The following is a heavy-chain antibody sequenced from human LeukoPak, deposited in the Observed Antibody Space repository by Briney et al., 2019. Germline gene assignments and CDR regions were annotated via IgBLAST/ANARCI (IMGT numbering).Heavy chain of an antibody. CDR3: AGEGPFNWFDP. CDR2: MYYSGSP. V-gene: IGHV4-59*11. CDR1: GVSISSHY. Sequence: PSDTLSLTCTVSGVSISSHYWSWIRQPPGKGLEWIGYMYYSGSPHYTPSLKGRGTLSVDTSKHQCSLKLSSVAAADRAVYYCAGEGPFNWFDPWGQGTLVTVSS. J-gene: IGHJ5*02.